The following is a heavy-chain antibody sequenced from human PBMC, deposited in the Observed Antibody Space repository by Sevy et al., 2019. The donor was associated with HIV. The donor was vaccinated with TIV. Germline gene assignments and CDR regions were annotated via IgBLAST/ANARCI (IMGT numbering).Heavy chain of an antibody. D-gene: IGHD6-13*01. Sequence: GGSLRLSCTASGFTFGDYAMSWFRQAPGKGLEWVGFIRSKAYGGTTEYAASVKGRFTIPRDDSKSIAYLQMNSLKTEDTAVYYCTRGRSPYSSSWYGRGFDYWGQGTLVTVSS. J-gene: IGHJ4*02. V-gene: IGHV3-49*03. CDR1: GFTFGDYA. CDR3: TRGRSPYSSSWYGRGFDY. CDR2: IRSKAYGGTT.